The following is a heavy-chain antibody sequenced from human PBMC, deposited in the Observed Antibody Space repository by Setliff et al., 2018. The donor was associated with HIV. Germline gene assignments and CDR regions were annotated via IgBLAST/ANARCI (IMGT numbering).Heavy chain of an antibody. Sequence: LRLSCAASGFNFNYSWMHWVRQAPGEGLVWVSRIHYDGTASYADSVKGRFTISRDNAKSTLDLQMNSLRVEDTAVYFCASDGSLPDYWGRGTLVTVSS. CDR3: ASDGSLPDY. D-gene: IGHD5-12*01. J-gene: IGHJ4*02. CDR2: IHYDGTAS. CDR1: GFNFNYSW. V-gene: IGHV3-74*01.